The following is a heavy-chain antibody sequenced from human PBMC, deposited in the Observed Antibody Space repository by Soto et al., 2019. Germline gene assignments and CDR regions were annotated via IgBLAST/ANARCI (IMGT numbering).Heavy chain of an antibody. CDR1: GFTFSSYS. CDR2: ISSGNSYI. CDR3: ATQMDYNILTGYMPFDY. J-gene: IGHJ4*02. D-gene: IGHD3-9*01. V-gene: IGHV3-21*01. Sequence: GGSLRLSCAVSGFTFSSYSMNWVRQAPGKGLEWVSSISSGNSYIYYADSVRGRFTVSRDNAKSSLYLQMNSLRAEDTAVYYCATQMDYNILTGYMPFDYWGQGTLVTVS.